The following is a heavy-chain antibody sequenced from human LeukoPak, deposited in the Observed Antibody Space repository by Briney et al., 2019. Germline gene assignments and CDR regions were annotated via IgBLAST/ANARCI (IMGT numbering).Heavy chain of an antibody. D-gene: IGHD6-13*01. CDR3: ARVHRYSGDAFDI. V-gene: IGHV4-4*07. J-gene: IGHJ3*02. CDR2: ISTSGST. Sequence: PSETLSLTCTVSGDSISGFYWSWIRQPAGKGLQWIGRISTSGSTNYNPSLKSRVTMSVDTSKNQFSLKLSSVTAADTAVYYCARVHRYSGDAFDIWGQGTMVTVSS. CDR1: GDSISGFY.